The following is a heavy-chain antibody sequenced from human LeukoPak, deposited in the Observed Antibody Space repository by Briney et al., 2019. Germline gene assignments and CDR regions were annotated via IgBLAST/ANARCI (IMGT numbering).Heavy chain of an antibody. V-gene: IGHV3-33*01. J-gene: IGHJ4*02. CDR2: IWYDGSNK. D-gene: IGHD4-17*01. Sequence: GGSLRLSCAASGFTFSSYGMHWVRQAPGKGLEWVAVIWYDGSNKYYADSVRGRFTISRDNSKNTLYLRMNSLRAEDTAVYYCARGYGDIPFGPYFDYWGQGTLVTVSS. CDR3: ARGYGDIPFGPYFDY. CDR1: GFTFSSYG.